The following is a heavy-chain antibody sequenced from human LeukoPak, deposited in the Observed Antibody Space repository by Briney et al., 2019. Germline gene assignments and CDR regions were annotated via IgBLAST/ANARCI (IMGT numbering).Heavy chain of an antibody. CDR3: ASSTGRDFDY. V-gene: IGHV4-59*01. Sequence: SESLSLTCTVSGGSISSYYWSWIRQPPGKGLEWIGYIYYSGSTNYNPSLKSRVTISVDTSKNQFSLKLSSVTAADTAVYYCASSTGRDFDYWGQGTLVTVSS. J-gene: IGHJ4*02. CDR1: GGSISSYY. D-gene: IGHD3-10*01. CDR2: IYYSGST.